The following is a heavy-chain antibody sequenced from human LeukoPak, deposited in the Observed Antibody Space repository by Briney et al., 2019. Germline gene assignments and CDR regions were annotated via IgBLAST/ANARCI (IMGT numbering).Heavy chain of an antibody. J-gene: IGHJ4*02. Sequence: GGSLRLSCAASGFTFSSYGMHWVRQAPGKGLEWVAVIRYDGSNKYYADSVKGRFTISRDNSKNTLYLQMNSLRAEDTAVYYCARDMGQDSGSYYVSPFDYWGQGTLVTVSS. CDR2: IRYDGSNK. D-gene: IGHD1-26*01. CDR1: GFTFSSYG. CDR3: ARDMGQDSGSYYVSPFDY. V-gene: IGHV3-33*01.